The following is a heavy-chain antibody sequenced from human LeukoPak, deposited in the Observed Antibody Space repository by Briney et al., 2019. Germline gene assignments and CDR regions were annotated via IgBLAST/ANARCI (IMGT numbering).Heavy chain of an antibody. Sequence: GRSLRLSCAASGFTFSSYAMHWVRQAPGKGLEWVSVIYSGGSTYYADSVKGRFTISRDNSKNTLYLQMNSLRAEDTAVYYCARERDGYNYYFDYWGQGTLVTVSS. CDR3: ARERDGYNYYFDY. CDR1: GFTFSSYA. CDR2: IYSGGST. V-gene: IGHV3-53*01. D-gene: IGHD5-24*01. J-gene: IGHJ4*02.